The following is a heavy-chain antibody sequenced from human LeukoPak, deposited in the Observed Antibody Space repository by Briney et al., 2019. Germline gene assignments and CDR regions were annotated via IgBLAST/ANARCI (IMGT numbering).Heavy chain of an antibody. D-gene: IGHD6-13*01. J-gene: IGHJ4*02. CDR3: ARDFNSRQFDY. CDR2: IYVDGST. Sequence: AGGSLRLSCAAPGFTVSSNYMSWVRQAPGKGLEWVSVIYVDGSTYYADSVQGRFTISRDNSKNTLYLQMNSLTAEDTAVYYCARDFNSRQFDYWGQGALVTVSS. CDR1: GFTVSSNY. V-gene: IGHV3-53*01.